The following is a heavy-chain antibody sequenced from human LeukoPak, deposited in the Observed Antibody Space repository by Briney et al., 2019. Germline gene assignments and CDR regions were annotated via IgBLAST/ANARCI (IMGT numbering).Heavy chain of an antibody. CDR2: ISSSGSTI. V-gene: IGHV3-48*01. J-gene: IGHJ4*02. CDR3: AKEPQGGSGTYFDY. Sequence: GGSPRLSCAASGFSFSSYAMNWVRQAPGKGLEWVSYISSSGSTIYYADSVKGRFTISRDNSKNTLYLQMNSLRAEDTAVYYCAKEPQGGSGTYFDYWGQGTLVTVSS. D-gene: IGHD3-10*01. CDR1: GFSFSSYA.